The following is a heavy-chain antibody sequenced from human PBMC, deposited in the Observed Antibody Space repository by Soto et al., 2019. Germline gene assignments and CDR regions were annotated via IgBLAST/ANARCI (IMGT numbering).Heavy chain of an antibody. Sequence: EVQLLESGGGLVQPGGSLRLSCTASGFTFSSYAMTWVRQAPGKGLEWVSSISGRGDSTYYADSVKGRFTISRDKSNNTLYLQIYSPRSEDTALYYCAKDLRGQSLLPYGMDVWGQGTTVTVS. CDR3: AKDLRGQSLLPYGMDV. D-gene: IGHD3-16*01. V-gene: IGHV3-23*01. J-gene: IGHJ6*02. CDR2: ISGRGDST. CDR1: GFTFSSYA.